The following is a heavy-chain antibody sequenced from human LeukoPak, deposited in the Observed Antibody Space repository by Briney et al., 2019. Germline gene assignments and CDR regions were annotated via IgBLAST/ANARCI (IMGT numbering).Heavy chain of an antibody. J-gene: IGHJ4*02. Sequence: GGSLRLSCAASGFSFSSYAMSWVRQAPGKGLEWVSTISGSGGSTYYADSVKGRFTISRDNSKNTLYLQMNSLRAEDTAVYFCAKSVGSCGTTSCYSQSNDYWGQGTLVTVSS. CDR2: ISGSGGST. CDR3: AKSVGSCGTTSCYSQSNDY. CDR1: GFSFSSYA. V-gene: IGHV3-23*01. D-gene: IGHD2-2*01.